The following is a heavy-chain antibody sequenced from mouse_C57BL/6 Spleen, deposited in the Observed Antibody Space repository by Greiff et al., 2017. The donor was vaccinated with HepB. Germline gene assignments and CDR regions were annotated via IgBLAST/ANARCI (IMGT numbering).Heavy chain of an antibody. V-gene: IGHV5-6*01. J-gene: IGHJ2*01. CDR2: ISSGGSYT. CDR1: GFTFSSYG. Sequence: EVQRVESGGDLVKPGGSLKLSCAASGFTFSSYGMSWVRQTPDKRLEWVATISSGGSYTYYPDSVKGRFTISRDNAKNTLYLQMSSLKSEDTAMYYCARRGVTTVVAYYFDYWGQGTTLTVSS. CDR3: ARRGVTTVVAYYFDY. D-gene: IGHD1-1*01.